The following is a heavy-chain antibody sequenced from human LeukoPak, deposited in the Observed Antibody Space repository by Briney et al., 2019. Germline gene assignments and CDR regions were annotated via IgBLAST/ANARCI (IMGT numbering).Heavy chain of an antibody. Sequence: PGGSLRLSCAASGFTFSSYWMNWVRQAPGKGLEWVANIKQDGTEKYYVDSVKGRFTISRDNAKNSLYLQMNSLRAGDTAVYYCASYPTPGIEAAGTLNYWGQGTLVTVSS. CDR3: ASYPTPGIEAAGTLNY. D-gene: IGHD6-13*01. J-gene: IGHJ4*02. CDR1: GFTFSSYW. CDR2: IKQDGTEK. V-gene: IGHV3-7*03.